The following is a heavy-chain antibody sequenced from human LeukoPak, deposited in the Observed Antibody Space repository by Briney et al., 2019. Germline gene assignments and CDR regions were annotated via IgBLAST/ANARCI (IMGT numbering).Heavy chain of an antibody. Sequence: PGESLKISCKGSGYSFTSYWIGWVRQMPGKGLEWMGIIYPGDSDTRYSPSFQGQVTISADKSISTAYLQWSSLKASDTAMYYCARRAGSSGWYGGFGWFDPWGQGTLVTVSS. V-gene: IGHV5-51*01. D-gene: IGHD6-19*01. CDR1: GYSFTSYW. CDR3: ARRAGSSGWYGGFGWFDP. CDR2: IYPGDSDT. J-gene: IGHJ5*02.